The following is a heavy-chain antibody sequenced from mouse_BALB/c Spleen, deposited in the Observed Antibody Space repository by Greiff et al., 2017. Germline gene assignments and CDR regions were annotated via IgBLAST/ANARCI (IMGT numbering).Heavy chain of an antibody. V-gene: IGHV1-5*01. CDR2: IYPGNSDT. D-gene: IGHD1-1*01. Sequence: VQLQQPGAELVRPGASVKLSCKASGYTFTSYWMHWVKQRPGQGLEWIGAIYPGNSDTSYNQKFKGKAKLTAVTSTSTAYMELSSLTNEDSAVYYCTRALYYYGSSYDYFDYWGQGTTLTVSS. CDR3: TRALYYYGSSYDYFDY. J-gene: IGHJ2*01. CDR1: GYTFTSYW.